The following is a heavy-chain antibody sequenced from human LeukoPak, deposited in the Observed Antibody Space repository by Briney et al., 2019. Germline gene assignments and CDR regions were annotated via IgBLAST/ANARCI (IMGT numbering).Heavy chain of an antibody. CDR2: MNPNSGNT. J-gene: IGHJ4*02. D-gene: IGHD2-2*01. V-gene: IGHV1-8*01. CDR1: GYTFTSYD. Sequence: ASVKVSCKASGYTFTSYDINWVRQATGQGLEWMGWMNPNSGNTGYAQKFQGRVTMTTDTSTSTAYMELRSLRSDDTAVYYCARVSCSSTSCPNGYWGQGTLVTVSS. CDR3: ARVSCSSTSCPNGY.